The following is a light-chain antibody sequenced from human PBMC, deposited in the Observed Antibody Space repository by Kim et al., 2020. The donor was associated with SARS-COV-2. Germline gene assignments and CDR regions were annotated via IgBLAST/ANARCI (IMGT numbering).Light chain of an antibody. CDR3: QQYDDVPT. CDR2: GAS. Sequence: DIQMTQSPSSLSALVGDRVTITCQASDAINTNLNWYQQKSGKAPNLLIYGASNLEQGVPSRFSGSGSGTTFSLTISGLRPEDFATYYCQQYDDVPTFGGGTKVDIK. CDR1: DAINTN. V-gene: IGKV1-33*01. J-gene: IGKJ4*01.